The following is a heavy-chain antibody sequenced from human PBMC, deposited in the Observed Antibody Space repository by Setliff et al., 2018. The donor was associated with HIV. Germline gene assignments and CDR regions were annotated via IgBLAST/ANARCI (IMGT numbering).Heavy chain of an antibody. V-gene: IGHV4-30-4*02. J-gene: IGHJ3*02. Sequence: PSETLSLTCTVSGGSISSGDYYWSWIRQPPGKGLEWIGYIYYSGSTYYNPSLKSRITISVDMSKSQFSLSLRSLTAADTAVYYCASWHGGQEAFEIWGQGTKVTVSS. CDR2: IYYSGST. CDR1: GGSISSGDYY. D-gene: IGHD3-16*01. CDR3: ASWHGGQEAFEI.